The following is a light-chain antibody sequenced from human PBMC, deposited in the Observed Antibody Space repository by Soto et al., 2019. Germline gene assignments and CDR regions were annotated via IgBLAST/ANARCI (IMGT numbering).Light chain of an antibody. V-gene: IGKV1-5*01. J-gene: IGKJ2*01. CDR2: DAS. CDR1: QRIGRW. CDR3: QQYYHYSSNT. Sequence: DIQMTPSPSTLSASVGDSVTITCRASQRIGRWLAWSQQKPGKAPKLLIYDASTLQSGDTSRFSGSGSVTEFNFNITSLQADDFATYYCQQYYHYSSNTCGRGTKLEI.